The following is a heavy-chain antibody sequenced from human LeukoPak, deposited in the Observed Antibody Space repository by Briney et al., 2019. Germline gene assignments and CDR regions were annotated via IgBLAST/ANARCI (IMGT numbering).Heavy chain of an antibody. CDR1: GFTFSNFG. CDR3: AKRLGESRALSH. CDR2: ISGDSRAI. D-gene: IGHD6-19*01. V-gene: IGHV3-23*01. J-gene: IGHJ4*02. Sequence: GGSLRLSCVASGFTFSNFGMSWVRQAPGKGLEWVSGISGDSRAIDYAAPVKGRFTMSRDNSRITAYLQMNSLRSDDTAVYFCAKRLGESRALSHRGRGTLVTVSS.